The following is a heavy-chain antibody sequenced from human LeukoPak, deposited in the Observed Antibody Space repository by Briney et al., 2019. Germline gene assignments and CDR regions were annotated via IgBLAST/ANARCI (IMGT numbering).Heavy chain of an antibody. Sequence: GGSLRLSCEASGVTFSSYVMSWVRQAPGKGLEWVSAISGSGGSTYYADSVKGRFTISRDNSKNTLYLQMNSLRAEDTAVYYCAKDGRATVTTVPFDYWGQGTLVTVSS. CDR3: AKDGRATVTTVPFDY. V-gene: IGHV3-23*01. CDR2: ISGSGGST. CDR1: GVTFSSYV. D-gene: IGHD4-17*01. J-gene: IGHJ4*02.